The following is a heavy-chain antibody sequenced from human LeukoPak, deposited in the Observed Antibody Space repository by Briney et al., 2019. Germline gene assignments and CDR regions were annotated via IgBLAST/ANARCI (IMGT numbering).Heavy chain of an antibody. D-gene: IGHD2-2*01. V-gene: IGHV1-18*01. CDR3: ARDLLPYCSSTSCYAFDY. CDR2: ISAYNGNT. CDR1: GYTFTSYG. Sequence: APVKVSCKASGYTFTSYGISWVRQAPGQGLEWMGWISAYNGNTNYAQKLQGRVTMTTDTSTSTAYMELRSLRSDDTAVYYCARDLLPYCSSTSCYAFDYWGQGTLVTVSS. J-gene: IGHJ4*02.